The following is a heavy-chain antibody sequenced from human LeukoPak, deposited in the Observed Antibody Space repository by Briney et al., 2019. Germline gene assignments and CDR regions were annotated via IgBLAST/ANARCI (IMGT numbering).Heavy chain of an antibody. CDR2: IYYSGST. Sequence: SETLSLTCTVSGGSISSYYWSWIRQPPGKGLEWIGYIYYSGSTNYNPSLKSRVTISVDTSKNQFSLKLSSVTAADTAVYYCAREYAGSIDYWGQGTLVTVSS. CDR3: AREYAGSIDY. V-gene: IGHV4-59*01. J-gene: IGHJ4*02. D-gene: IGHD3-10*01. CDR1: GGSISSYY.